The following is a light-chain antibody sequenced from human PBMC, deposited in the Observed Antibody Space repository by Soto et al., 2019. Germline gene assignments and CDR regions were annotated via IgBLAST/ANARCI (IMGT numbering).Light chain of an antibody. J-gene: IGKJ2*01. CDR2: DAS. CDR3: QHFENILLYT. V-gene: IGKV1-33*01. Sequence: DVQMTQSPSSLSASVGDRVTITCQASQDINNYLNWFQHKPGTAPNLLIYDASYLETGVPSRFIGSGSGKNFTFTLSSLQAENVATYYCQHFENILLYTFGQGTKLEIK. CDR1: QDINNY.